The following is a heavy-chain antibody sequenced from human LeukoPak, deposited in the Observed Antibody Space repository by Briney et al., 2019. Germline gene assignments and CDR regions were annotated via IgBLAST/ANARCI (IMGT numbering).Heavy chain of an antibody. Sequence: ASVKVSCKASGYTFTGYYMHWVRQAPGQGLEWMGWINPNSGGTNYAQKFQGRVTMTRDTSISTAYMELSRLRSDDTAVYYCARPLYSSSWEYSQHWGQGTLVTVSS. CDR3: ARPLYSSSWEYSQH. CDR1: GYTFTGYY. CDR2: INPNSGGT. D-gene: IGHD6-13*01. V-gene: IGHV1-2*02. J-gene: IGHJ1*01.